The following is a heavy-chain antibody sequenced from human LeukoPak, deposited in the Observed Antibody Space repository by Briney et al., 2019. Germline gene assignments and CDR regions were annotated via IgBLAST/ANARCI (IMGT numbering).Heavy chain of an antibody. CDR3: ARRIGSWSFFDY. CDR1: GYNFIRYW. Sequence: GESLKISCKTSGYNFIRYWIGWVRQMPGKGLEWMGIIYPGDSDTRYSPSFQGQVTISADKSISTAYLQWSGLKASDTAMYYCARRIGSWSFFDYWGQGTLVTVSS. D-gene: IGHD6-13*01. J-gene: IGHJ4*02. V-gene: IGHV5-51*01. CDR2: IYPGDSDT.